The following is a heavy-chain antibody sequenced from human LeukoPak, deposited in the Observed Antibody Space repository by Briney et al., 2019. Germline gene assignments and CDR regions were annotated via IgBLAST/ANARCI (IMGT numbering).Heavy chain of an antibody. J-gene: IGHJ4*02. CDR1: GFAFTTCA. V-gene: IGHV3-23*01. CDR3: AKEVYGSGRYYFDY. D-gene: IGHD3-10*01. Sequence: GGSLRLSCATSGFAFTTCAINWVRQAPGKGLEWVSTISGSGDSTYYADSVKGRFTISRDNSKNTLYLQMNSLRAEDTAVYYCAKEVYGSGRYYFDYWGQGTLVTVSS. CDR2: ISGSGDST.